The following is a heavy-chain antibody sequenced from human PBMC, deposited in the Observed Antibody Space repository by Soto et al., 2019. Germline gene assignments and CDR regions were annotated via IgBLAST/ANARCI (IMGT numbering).Heavy chain of an antibody. D-gene: IGHD3-22*01. Sequence: EVQLLEPGGGLVQPGGSLRLSCVASGLTLSRYWMSWVSKAPGKGLEWVANIKEDGGKTYYVDSVKGRFTISRDNAKNSVYLQMNSLRVEDPAVYYCSRDYYGPGPDWGQGTLVIVSS. CDR1: GLTLSRYW. CDR2: IKEDGGKT. J-gene: IGHJ4*02. V-gene: IGHV3-7*04. CDR3: SRDYYGPGPD.